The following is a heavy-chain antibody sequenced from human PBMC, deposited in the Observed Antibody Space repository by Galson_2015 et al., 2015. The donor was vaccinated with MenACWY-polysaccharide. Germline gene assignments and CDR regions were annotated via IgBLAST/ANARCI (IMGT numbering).Heavy chain of an antibody. V-gene: IGHV5-51*01. CDR2: IYPGDSDT. CDR3: ARHDVADYYYYYMYV. Sequence: QSGAEVKKPGESLKISCKGSGYSFTSYWIGWVRQMPGKGLEWMGIIYPGDSDTRYSPSFQGQVTISADQSISTAYLQWSSLKASDTAMYYCARHDVADYYYYYMYVWGKGTTVTVSS. CDR1: GYSFTSYW. J-gene: IGHJ6*03. D-gene: IGHD5-12*01.